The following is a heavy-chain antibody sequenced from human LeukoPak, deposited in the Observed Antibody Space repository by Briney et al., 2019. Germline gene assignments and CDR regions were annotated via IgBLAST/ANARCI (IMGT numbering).Heavy chain of an antibody. CDR2: ISGSGGSI. D-gene: IGHD5-24*01. V-gene: IGHV3-23*01. CDR3: AKGGDGYNYYFDY. Sequence: GGSLRLSCTASGFTFSDYAMSWVRQAPGKGLEWVSGISGSGGSIRYADSVKGRFIISRDNSKNTLYLQMNSLRAEDTAVYYCAKGGDGYNYYFDYWGQEPLVPVSS. J-gene: IGHJ4*02. CDR1: GFTFSDYA.